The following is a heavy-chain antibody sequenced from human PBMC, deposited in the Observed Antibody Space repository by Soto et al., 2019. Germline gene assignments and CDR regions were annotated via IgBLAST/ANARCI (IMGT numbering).Heavy chain of an antibody. CDR3: VRCLAVTTPGPTCEY. CDR1: GFTFSSYS. J-gene: IGHJ4*02. D-gene: IGHD3-22*01. V-gene: IGHV3-48*01. Sequence: EVQLVESGGGLVQPGGSLRLSCVVSGFTFSSYSMNWVRQAPGKGLEWVSYISSSSSTIYYADSVKGRFTISRDNAKNSLYLQMNSLKAEDTAVYYCVRCLAVTTPGPTCEYWGQGTLVTVSS. CDR2: ISSSSSTI.